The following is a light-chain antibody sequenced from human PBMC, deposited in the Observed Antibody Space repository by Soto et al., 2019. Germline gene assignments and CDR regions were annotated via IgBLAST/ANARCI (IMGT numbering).Light chain of an antibody. Sequence: QSALTRPPSASGSPGQSVTISCTGTSSDVGGYNYVSWYQQHPGKAPKLMIYEVTKRPSGVPDRFSGSKSGNTASLTVSGLQAEDEADYYCSSYAGSNKRVFGTGTKLTVL. J-gene: IGLJ1*01. CDR3: SSYAGSNKRV. CDR2: EVT. CDR1: SSDVGGYNY. V-gene: IGLV2-8*01.